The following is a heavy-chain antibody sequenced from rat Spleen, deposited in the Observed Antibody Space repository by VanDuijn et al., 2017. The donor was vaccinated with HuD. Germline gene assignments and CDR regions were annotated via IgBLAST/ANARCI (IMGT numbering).Heavy chain of an antibody. CDR1: GFTFNNHW. D-gene: IGHD1-2*01. V-gene: IGHV5-31*01. CDR3: TRDGVTIAAIRGGYWYFDF. J-gene: IGHJ1*01. Sequence: EVQLVESGGGLVQPGRSLKLSCVASGFTFNNHWMSWIRQAPGKGLEWVASITNTGGSTYYPDSVKGRFTISRDNAKSTLYLQMNSLRSEDTATYYCTRDGVTIAAIRGGYWYFDFWGPGTMVTVSS. CDR2: ITNTGGST.